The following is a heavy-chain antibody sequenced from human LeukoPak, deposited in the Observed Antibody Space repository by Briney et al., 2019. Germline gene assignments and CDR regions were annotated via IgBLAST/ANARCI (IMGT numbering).Heavy chain of an antibody. CDR2: ISYDGSNK. Sequence: GRSLRLSCAASGFTFSSYAMHWVRQAPGKGLEWVAVISYDGSNKYYADSVKGRFTISRDNSKNTLYLQMNSLRAEDTAVYYCATEGGSGSYYGDDAFDMWGQGTMVTVSS. D-gene: IGHD3-10*01. J-gene: IGHJ3*02. V-gene: IGHV3-30-3*01. CDR3: ATEGGSGSYYGDDAFDM. CDR1: GFTFSSYA.